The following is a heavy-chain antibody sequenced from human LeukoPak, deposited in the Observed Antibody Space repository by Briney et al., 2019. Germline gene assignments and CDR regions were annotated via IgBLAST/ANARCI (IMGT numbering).Heavy chain of an antibody. D-gene: IGHD3/OR15-3a*01. CDR3: ARQTGSGLFILP. V-gene: IGHV4-39*01. Sequence: SETLSLTCTVSGVSISSSNSYWGWIRQPPGKGLEWIGSIYYSGNTYYNASLKSQVSISIDTSKNQFSLRLTSVTAADTAVYYCARQTGSGLFILPGGRGTLVTVPS. CDR2: IYYSGNT. CDR1: GVSISSSNSY. J-gene: IGHJ4*02.